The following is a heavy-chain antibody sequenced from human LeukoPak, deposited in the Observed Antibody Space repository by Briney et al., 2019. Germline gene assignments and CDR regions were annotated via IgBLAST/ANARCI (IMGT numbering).Heavy chain of an antibody. J-gene: IGHJ4*02. V-gene: IGHV3-11*06. CDR1: GFTFSDYY. D-gene: IGHD3-9*01. CDR3: ARDNDYDILTGYYRGGYHDY. CDR2: ISSSSSYT. Sequence: GGSLRLSCAASGFTFSDYYMSRIRQAPGKGLEWVSYISSSSSYTNYADSVKGRFTISRDNAKNSLYLQMNSLRAEDTAVYYCARDNDYDILTGYYRGGYHDYWGQGTLVTVSS.